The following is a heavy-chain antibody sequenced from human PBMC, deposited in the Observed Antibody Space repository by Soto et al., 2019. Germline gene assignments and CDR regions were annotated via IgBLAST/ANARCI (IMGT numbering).Heavy chain of an antibody. J-gene: IGHJ4*02. D-gene: IGHD4-17*01. CDR1: GGTFSSYT. Sequence: QVQLVQSGAEVKKPGSSVKVSCKASGGTFSSYTISWVRQAPGQGLEWMGRIIPILGIANYAQKFQGRVTITADKSTSTDYMVRSSLRAEDTAVYYCARGTGYYGEYPFRYLGQGTLVTVSS. V-gene: IGHV1-69*02. CDR3: ARGTGYYGEYPFRY. CDR2: IIPILGIA.